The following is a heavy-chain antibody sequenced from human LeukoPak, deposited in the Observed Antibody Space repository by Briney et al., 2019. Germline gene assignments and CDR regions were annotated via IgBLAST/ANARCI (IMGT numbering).Heavy chain of an antibody. CDR2: IYYSGST. CDR1: GVSISSYY. J-gene: IGHJ4*02. CDR3: ARVSGGTYPDY. D-gene: IGHD1-26*01. Sequence: SETLPLTCTVSGVSISSYYWSWIRQPPGKGVEWVGYIYYSGSTNYNPSLKSRVTISVDTSKNQFSLKLSSVTAADTAVYYCARVSGGTYPDYWGQGTLVTVSP. V-gene: IGHV4-59*01.